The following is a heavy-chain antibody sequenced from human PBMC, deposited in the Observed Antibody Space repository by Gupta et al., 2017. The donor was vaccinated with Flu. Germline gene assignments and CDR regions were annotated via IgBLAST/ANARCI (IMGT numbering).Heavy chain of an antibody. CDR2: ISGSGGST. CDR3: ASCSSTSCYEGYYYYGMDV. CDR1: GFTFSSYA. D-gene: IGHD2-2*01. J-gene: IGHJ6*02. V-gene: IGHV3-23*01. Sequence: EVQLLESGGGLVQPGGSLRLSCAASGFTFSSYAMSWVRQAPGKGLEWVSAISGSGGSTYYADSVKGRFTISRDNSKNTLYLQMNSLRAEDTAVYYCASCSSTSCYEGYYYYGMDVWGQGTTVTVSS.